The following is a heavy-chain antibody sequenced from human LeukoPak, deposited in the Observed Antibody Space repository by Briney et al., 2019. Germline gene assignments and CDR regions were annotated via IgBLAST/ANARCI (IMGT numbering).Heavy chain of an antibody. CDR1: GFTFSSYA. D-gene: IGHD6-13*01. J-gene: IGHJ4*02. CDR3: ARCYSSSWSRFDY. CDR2: ISYDGSNK. V-gene: IGHV3-30-3*01. Sequence: GGSLRLSCAASGFTFSSYAMHWVCQAPGKGLEWVAVISYDGSNKYYADSVKGRFTISRDNSKNTLYLQMNSLRAEDTAVYYCARCYSSSWSRFDYWGLGTLVTVSS.